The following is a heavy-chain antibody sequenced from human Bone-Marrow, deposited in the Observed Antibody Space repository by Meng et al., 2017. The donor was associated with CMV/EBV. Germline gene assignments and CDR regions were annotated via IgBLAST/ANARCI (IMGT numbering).Heavy chain of an antibody. CDR3: ARDIGVRIAARLIYYYGMDV. D-gene: IGHD6-6*01. CDR1: GFTFSSYW. CDR2: IKQDGSEK. Sequence: GESLKISCAASGFTFSSYWMSWVRQAPGKGLEWVANIKQDGSEKYYVDSVKGRFTISRDNAKNSLYLQMNSLRAEDTAVYYCARDIGVRIAARLIYYYGMDVWGQGTTVTVSS. J-gene: IGHJ6*02. V-gene: IGHV3-7*01.